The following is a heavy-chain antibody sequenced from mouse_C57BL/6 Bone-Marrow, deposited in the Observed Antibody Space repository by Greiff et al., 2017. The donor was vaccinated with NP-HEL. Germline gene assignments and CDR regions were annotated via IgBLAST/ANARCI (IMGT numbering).Heavy chain of an antibody. CDR3: AKGENYYAMDY. CDR1: GFTFTDYY. CDR2: IRNKANGYTT. Sequence: EVKVVESGGGLVQPGGSLSLSCAASGFTFTDYYMSWVRQPPGKALEWLGFIRNKANGYTTEYSASVKGRFTISRDNSQSILYLQMNALRAEDSATYYCAKGENYYAMDYWGQGTSVTVSS. D-gene: IGHD3-3*01. V-gene: IGHV7-3*01. J-gene: IGHJ4*01.